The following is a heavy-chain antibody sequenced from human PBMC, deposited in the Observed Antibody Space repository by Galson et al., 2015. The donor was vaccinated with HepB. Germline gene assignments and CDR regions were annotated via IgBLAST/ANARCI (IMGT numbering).Heavy chain of an antibody. V-gene: IGHV3-15*01. Sequence: SLRLSCAASGLTFRNAWMSWVRQAPGKGLEWVGRIKKKSEGGTTDDAAPGKGRFTISRDDSKNTLHLEMNSIKTEDTALYYCTTFLEMTTVQYWGQGTLVTVSS. CDR2: IKKKSEGGTT. CDR1: GLTFRNAW. CDR3: TTFLEMTTVQY. D-gene: IGHD4-11*01. J-gene: IGHJ4*02.